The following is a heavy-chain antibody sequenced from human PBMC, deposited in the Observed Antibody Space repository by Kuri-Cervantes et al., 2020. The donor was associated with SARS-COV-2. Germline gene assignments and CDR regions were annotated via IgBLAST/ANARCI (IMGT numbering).Heavy chain of an antibody. CDR2: ISSSSSYI. CDR3: ARAYGDYVFREGLDS. J-gene: IGHJ4*02. Sequence: GESLKISCAASGFTFSSYWMGWVRQAPGKGLEWVSSISSSSSYIYYADSVKGRFTISRDNAKNSLYLQMNSLRVEDTALYYCARAYGDYVFREGLDSWGQGTLVTVSS. V-gene: IGHV3-21*01. CDR1: GFTFSSYW. D-gene: IGHD4-17*01.